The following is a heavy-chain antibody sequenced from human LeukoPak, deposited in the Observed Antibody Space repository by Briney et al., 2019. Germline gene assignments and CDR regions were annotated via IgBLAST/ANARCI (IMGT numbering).Heavy chain of an antibody. Sequence: SGTLSLTCGVSGGSITTTNWWSWVRQFPGQRLQWIGEVSLEGVRNYNPSLTSRVIMSLDRAKNLLSLNLNSVTAADTAVYYCSGENGTFSPFGYWGQGILVTV. J-gene: IGHJ4*02. CDR2: VSLEGVR. CDR1: GGSITTTNW. V-gene: IGHV4-4*02. CDR3: SGENGTFSPFGY. D-gene: IGHD1-26*01.